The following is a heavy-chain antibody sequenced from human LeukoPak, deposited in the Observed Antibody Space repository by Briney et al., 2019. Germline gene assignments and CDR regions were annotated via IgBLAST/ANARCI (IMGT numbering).Heavy chain of an antibody. J-gene: IGHJ3*02. V-gene: IGHV4-39*01. CDR2: IYYSGST. CDR3: ARLGRRPICSGGRCYSDAFDI. CDR1: GGSISSSSYY. Sequence: PSETLSLTCTVSGGSISSSSYYWGWIRQPPGKGLEWIGSIYYSGSTYYNPSLKSRLTISVDTSKNQFSLKLSSVTAADTAVYYCARLGRRPICSGGRCYSDAFDIWGQGTMVTVSS. D-gene: IGHD2-15*01.